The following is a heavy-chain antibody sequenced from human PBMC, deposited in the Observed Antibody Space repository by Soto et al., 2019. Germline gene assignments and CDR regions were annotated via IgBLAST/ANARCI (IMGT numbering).Heavy chain of an antibody. CDR1: GFTFSSYE. V-gene: IGHV3-48*03. Sequence: GGSLRLSCAASGFTFSSYEMNWVRQAPGKGLEWVSYISSSGSTIYYADSVKGRFTISRDNAKNSLYLQMNSLRAEDTAVYYCARDTGTRGWDNWFDPWGQGTQVTVSS. J-gene: IGHJ5*02. CDR3: ARDTGTRGWDNWFDP. D-gene: IGHD4-17*01. CDR2: ISSSGSTI.